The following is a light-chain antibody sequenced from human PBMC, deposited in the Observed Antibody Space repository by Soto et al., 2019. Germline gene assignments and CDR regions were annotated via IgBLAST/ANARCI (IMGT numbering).Light chain of an antibody. CDR2: DAS. CDR3: QQRSNWPRT. Sequence: EIVLTQSPDTLSLSPGERATLSCRASQSVDSYLAWYQQKPGQAPRLLIYDASNRATGIPGSFSGSGSGTDFTLTISSLEPEDFAVYYCQQRSNWPRTFGQGTKVEIK. V-gene: IGKV3-11*01. J-gene: IGKJ1*01. CDR1: QSVDSY.